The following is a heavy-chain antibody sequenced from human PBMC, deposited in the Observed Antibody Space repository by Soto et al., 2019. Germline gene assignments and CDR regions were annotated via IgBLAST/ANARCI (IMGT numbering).Heavy chain of an antibody. D-gene: IGHD6-13*01. CDR1: GFTFGDYA. CDR3: SRAELYSSLDY. J-gene: IGHJ4*02. CDR2: IRGKAHGGTT. V-gene: IGHV3-49*04. Sequence: GGSLRLSCAASGFTFGDYALSWVRQPPGKGLEWVGFIRGKAHGGTTEYATSVQGRFTLSRDDSRAIAYLQMTSLETEDTAVYYCSRAELYSSLDYWGPGTLVTVSS.